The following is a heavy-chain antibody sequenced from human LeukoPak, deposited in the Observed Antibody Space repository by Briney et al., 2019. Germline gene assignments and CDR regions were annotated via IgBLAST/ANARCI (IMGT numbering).Heavy chain of an antibody. D-gene: IGHD1-7*01. CDR3: ASDLSYNWNSW. CDR1: GGSFSGYY. J-gene: IGHJ4*02. CDR2: IYYSGST. V-gene: IGHV4-34*01. Sequence: SETLSLTCAVYGGSFSGYYWSWIRQPPGKGLEWIGYIYYSGSTYYNPSLKSRVTISVDTSKNQFSLKLSSVTAADTAVYYCASDLSYNWNSWWGQGTLVTVSS.